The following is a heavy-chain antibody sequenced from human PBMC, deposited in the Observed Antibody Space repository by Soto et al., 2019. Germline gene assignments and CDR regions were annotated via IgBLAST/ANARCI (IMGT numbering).Heavy chain of an antibody. D-gene: IGHD3-10*01. V-gene: IGHV4-30-4*01. CDR2: IYYSGST. Sequence: QVQLQESGPGLVKPSQTLSLTCTVSGGSISSGDYYWSWIRQPPGKGLEWIGYIYYSGSTYYNPSLKSRVTISVDTSNNQFSLKLSSVTAADTAVYYCARVGGFGATTIDYWGQGTLVTVSS. CDR1: GGSISSGDYY. CDR3: ARVGGFGATTIDY. J-gene: IGHJ4*02.